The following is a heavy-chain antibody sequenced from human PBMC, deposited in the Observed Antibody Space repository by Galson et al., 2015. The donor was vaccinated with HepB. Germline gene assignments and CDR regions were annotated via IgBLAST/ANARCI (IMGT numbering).Heavy chain of an antibody. CDR2: ISSNGGST. V-gene: IGHV3-64*02. CDR3: VKTYDSSGYYYGFDY. D-gene: IGHD3-22*01. Sequence: SLRLSCAASGFTFSDYAMYWVRQAPGKGLEYVSGISSNGGSTNYADSVKGRFTISRDNSKDTLSLQMRSLRAEDTAVYYCVKTYDSSGYYYGFDYWGQGTLVTVTS. CDR1: GFTFSDYA. J-gene: IGHJ4*02.